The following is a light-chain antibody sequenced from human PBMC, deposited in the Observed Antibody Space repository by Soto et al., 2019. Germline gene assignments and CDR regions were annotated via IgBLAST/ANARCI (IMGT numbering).Light chain of an antibody. CDR2: EVR. CDR1: SSDVGRYNY. V-gene: IGLV2-14*01. CDR3: TSYTSNTTGV. J-gene: IGLJ3*02. Sequence: QSALTQPAAVSGPPGQSITISCTGTSSDVGRYNYVSWYQQHSGKAPKLVIYEVRNRPSGISNRFSASKSGNTASLTISGLQAEDEADYYCTSYTSNTTGVFGGGTKLTVL.